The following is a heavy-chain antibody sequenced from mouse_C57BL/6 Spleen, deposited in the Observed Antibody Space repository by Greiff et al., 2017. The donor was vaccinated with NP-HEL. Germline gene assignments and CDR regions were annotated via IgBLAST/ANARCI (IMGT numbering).Heavy chain of an antibody. V-gene: IGHV5-16*01. Sequence: EVKLVESEGGLVQPGSSMKLSCTASGFTFSDYYMAWVRQVPEKGLEWVANINYDGSSTYYLDSLKSRFIISRDNAKNILYLQMSSLKSEDTATYYCARGIGYYGFDYWGQGTTLTVSS. D-gene: IGHD2-3*01. CDR1: GFTFSDYY. CDR2: INYDGSST. CDR3: ARGIGYYGFDY. J-gene: IGHJ2*01.